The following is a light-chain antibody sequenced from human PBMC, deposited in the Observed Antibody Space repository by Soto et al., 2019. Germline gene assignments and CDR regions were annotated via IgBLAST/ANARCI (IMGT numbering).Light chain of an antibody. CDR1: SSNIGSNY. CDR2: RNN. V-gene: IGLV1-47*03. J-gene: IGLJ1*01. CDR3: AAWDDSLSALVV. Sequence: QSVLTQPPSASGTPGQRVTISCSGSSSNIGSNYVYWYQQLPGTAPKLLIYRNNQRPSGVPDRFSGSKSGTSASLAISGLSSIDEADYYCAAWDDSLSALVVFGTGSKLTVL.